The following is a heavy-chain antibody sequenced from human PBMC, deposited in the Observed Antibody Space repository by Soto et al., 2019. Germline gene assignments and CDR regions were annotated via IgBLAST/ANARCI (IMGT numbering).Heavy chain of an antibody. CDR1: GYTFTDYY. J-gene: IGHJ6*02. CDR3: ARLSEGAALDV. Sequence: QVQLVQSGAEVKKPGASVKVSCKASGYTFTDYYMHWVRQAPGQGLEWMGWLNPNSGGTNYVQKFQGRVTMTRDTSISTGYMELSRLRSDDTAVYYCARLSEGAALDVWGQGTTVTVSS. V-gene: IGHV1-2*02. D-gene: IGHD6-25*01. CDR2: LNPNSGGT.